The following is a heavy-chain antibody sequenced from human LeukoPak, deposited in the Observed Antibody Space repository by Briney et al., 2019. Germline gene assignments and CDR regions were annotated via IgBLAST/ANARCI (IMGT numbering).Heavy chain of an antibody. CDR1: GGSFSGYY. J-gene: IGHJ4*02. CDR3: ARGPRVWGSYRYPHY. CDR2: INHSGST. D-gene: IGHD3-16*02. V-gene: IGHV4-34*01. Sequence: PSETLSLTCAVYGGSFSGYYWSWIRQPPGKGLEWIWEINHSGSTNYNPSLKSRVTISVDTSKNQFSLKLSSVTAADTAVYYCARGPRVWGSYRYPHYWGQGTLVTVSS.